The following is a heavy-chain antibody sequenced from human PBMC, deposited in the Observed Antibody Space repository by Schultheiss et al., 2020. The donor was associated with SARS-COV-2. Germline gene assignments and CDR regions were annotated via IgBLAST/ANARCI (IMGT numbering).Heavy chain of an antibody. D-gene: IGHD3-10*01. CDR3: ARGTSMVEEVLKNFLDP. CDR2: RYARGET. Sequence: SETLSLTCTVSGGSINSDYWSWIRQPAGRGLEWIGRRYARGETNYNPSLKSRVSMSIDTSKNQLSLKLSSVTAADTALYYCARGTSMVEEVLKNFLDPWGQGTLVTVSS. J-gene: IGHJ5*02. V-gene: IGHV4-4*07. CDR1: GGSINSDY.